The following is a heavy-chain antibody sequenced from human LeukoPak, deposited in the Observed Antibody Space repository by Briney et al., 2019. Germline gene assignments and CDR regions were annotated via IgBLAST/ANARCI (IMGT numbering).Heavy chain of an antibody. CDR3: ARQETSSYNGAFDI. V-gene: IGHV3-48*01. Sequence: PGGSLRLSCAAFGFTFSSYSMNWVRQAPGKGLEWVSYISSSSSTIYYADSVKGRLTISRDNAKNSLYLQMSSLRADDTAVYHCARQETSSYNGAFDIWGQGTMVTVS. CDR2: ISSSSSTI. D-gene: IGHD1-26*01. CDR1: GFTFSSYS. J-gene: IGHJ3*02.